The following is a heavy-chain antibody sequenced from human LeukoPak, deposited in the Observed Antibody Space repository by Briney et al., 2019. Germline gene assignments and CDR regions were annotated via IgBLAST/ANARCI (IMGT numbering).Heavy chain of an antibody. CDR2: ISSNGGST. Sequence: GGSLRLSCSASGFTFSSYVMHWVRQAPGKGLEYVSAISSNGGSTYYAGSVKGRFTISRDNSKSTLYLQMSSLRAEDTAVYYCVKDRDTAMVTADDAFDIWGQGTMVTVSS. V-gene: IGHV3-64D*06. CDR1: GFTFSSYV. J-gene: IGHJ3*02. D-gene: IGHD5-18*01. CDR3: VKDRDTAMVTADDAFDI.